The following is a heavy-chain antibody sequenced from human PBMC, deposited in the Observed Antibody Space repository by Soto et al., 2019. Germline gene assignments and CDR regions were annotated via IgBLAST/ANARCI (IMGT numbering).Heavy chain of an antibody. CDR2: ISAYNGNT. CDR3: ARDGGGDSGSYLPFDY. CDR1: GYTFTSYG. J-gene: IGHJ4*02. Sequence: QVQLVQSGAEVKKPGASVKFSCKASGYTFTSYGISWVRQAPGQGLEWMGWISAYNGNTNYEQKLQGRVTMTTDTFSSRAYMELRSLRSDDTAVYYCARDGGGDSGSYLPFDYWGQGTLVTVSS. V-gene: IGHV1-18*01. D-gene: IGHD1-26*01.